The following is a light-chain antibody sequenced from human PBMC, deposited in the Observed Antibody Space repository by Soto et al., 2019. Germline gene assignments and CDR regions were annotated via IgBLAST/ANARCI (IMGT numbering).Light chain of an antibody. V-gene: IGLV2-14*03. CDR3: SSYTINGVGV. Sequence: QSVLTQPASVSGSPGQSITISCTGTDSDVGGYNYVSWYQHHPGNAPKVMIYDVSNRPSGVSNRFSGSKSGNTASLIISGLQAEDEADYYCSSYTINGVGVFGGGTKLT. CDR2: DVS. CDR1: DSDVGGYNY. J-gene: IGLJ2*01.